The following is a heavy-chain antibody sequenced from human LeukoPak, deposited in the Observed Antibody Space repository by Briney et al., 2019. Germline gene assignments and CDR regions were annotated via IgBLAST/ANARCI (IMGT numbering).Heavy chain of an antibody. J-gene: IGHJ5*02. CDR3: AKDRGVGTPNWFDP. Sequence: AGGSLRLSCAASGFTFSSYGMHWVRQAPGKGLEWVAVIWYDGSNKYYADSVKGRFTISRDNSKNTLYLQMNSLRAEDTAVYYCAKDRGVGTPNWFDPWGQGTLVTVSS. CDR1: GFTFSSYG. CDR2: IWYDGSNK. D-gene: IGHD3-10*01. V-gene: IGHV3-33*06.